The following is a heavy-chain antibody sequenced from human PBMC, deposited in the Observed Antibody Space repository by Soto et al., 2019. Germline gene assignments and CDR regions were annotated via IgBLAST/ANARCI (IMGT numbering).Heavy chain of an antibody. CDR1: GGSISSYY. V-gene: IGHV4-59*01. J-gene: IGHJ4*02. D-gene: IGHD1-20*01. CDR2: IYYSGST. CDR3: ARAITWYILDY. Sequence: QVQLQESGPGLVKPSETLSLTCTVSGGSISSYYWSWIRQPPGKGLEWIGYIYYSGSTNYNPSLKSRVTISVDTSKNQFSLKLSSVTAADTAVYYRARAITWYILDYWGQGTLVTVSS.